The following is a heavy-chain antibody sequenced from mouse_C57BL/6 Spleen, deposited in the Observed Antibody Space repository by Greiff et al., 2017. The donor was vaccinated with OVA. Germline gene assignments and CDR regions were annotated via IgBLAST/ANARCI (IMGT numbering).Heavy chain of an antibody. Sequence: QVQLQQPGAELVKPGASVKMSCKASGYTFTSYWITWVKQRPGQGLEWIGDIYPGSGSTNYNEKFKSKATLTVDTSSSTAYMQLSSLTSEDSAVYYGARGIYYGNYGAYWGQGTLVTVSA. D-gene: IGHD2-1*01. CDR1: GYTFTSYW. V-gene: IGHV1-55*01. J-gene: IGHJ3*01. CDR2: IYPGSGST. CDR3: ARGIYYGNYGAY.